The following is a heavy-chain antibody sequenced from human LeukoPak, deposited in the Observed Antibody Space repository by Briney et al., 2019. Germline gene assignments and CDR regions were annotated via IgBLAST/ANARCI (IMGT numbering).Heavy chain of an antibody. D-gene: IGHD2-15*01. V-gene: IGHV1-2*06. CDR1: GYTFTGYY. CDR3: ARGYCSGGSCYSVENWFDP. Sequence: ASVKVSCKAAGYTFTGYYMFWVRQAPGQGLEWMGRINPNSGGTNYAQKFQGRVTMTRDTSISTAYMELSRLRSDDTAVYYCARGYCSGGSCYSVENWFDPWCQGTLVTVSS. J-gene: IGHJ5*02. CDR2: INPNSGGT.